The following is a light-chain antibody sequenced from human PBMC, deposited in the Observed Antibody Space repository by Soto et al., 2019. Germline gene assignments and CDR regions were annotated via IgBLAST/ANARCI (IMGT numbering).Light chain of an antibody. CDR2: GAS. V-gene: IGKV3-20*01. CDR3: QQYGTSIP. Sequence: EIVLTQSPGTLSLSPGERATLSCRASQSFSSSYLAWYQQKPGQAPRLLIYGASSRATGIPDRFSGSGSGPAFTFTISRLEPEDFAVYYCQQYGTSIPFGQGTRLEI. CDR1: QSFSSSY. J-gene: IGKJ5*01.